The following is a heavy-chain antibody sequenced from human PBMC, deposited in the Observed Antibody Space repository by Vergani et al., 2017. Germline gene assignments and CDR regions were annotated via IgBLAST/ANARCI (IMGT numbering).Heavy chain of an antibody. D-gene: IGHD6-19*01. CDR1: GFTFDDYA. J-gene: IGHJ4*02. CDR2: ISWNSGSI. CDR3: ARCRIAVAGTPQYYFDY. Sequence: EVQLVESGGGLVQPGRSLRLSCAASGFTFDDYAMHWVRQAPGKGLEWVSGISWNSGSIGYADSVKGRFTISRDNAKNSLYLQMNSLRAEDTAVYYCARCRIAVAGTPQYYFDYWGQGTLVTVSS. V-gene: IGHV3-9*01.